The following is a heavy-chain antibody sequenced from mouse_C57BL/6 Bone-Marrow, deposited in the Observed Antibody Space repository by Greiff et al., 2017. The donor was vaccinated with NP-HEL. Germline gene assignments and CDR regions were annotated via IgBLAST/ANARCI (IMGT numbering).Heavy chain of an antibody. CDR1: GYTFTSYG. Sequence: VQLQQSGAELARPGASVKLSCKASGYTFTSYGISWVKQRTGQGLEWIGEIYPRSGNTYYNEKFKGKATLTADKSSSTAYMELRSLTSEDSAVSFCATIYYGNYVFDYWGQGTTLTVSS. CDR3: ATIYYGNYVFDY. D-gene: IGHD2-1*01. V-gene: IGHV1-81*01. CDR2: IYPRSGNT. J-gene: IGHJ2*01.